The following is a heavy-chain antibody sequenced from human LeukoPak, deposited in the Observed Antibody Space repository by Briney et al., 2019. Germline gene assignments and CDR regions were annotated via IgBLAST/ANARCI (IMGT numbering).Heavy chain of an antibody. V-gene: IGHV4-59*01. CDR2: IYYSGST. CDR1: GGPISSYY. CDR3: ARWGDYTNYYYYYYMDV. Sequence: SETLSLTCTVSGGPISSYYWSWIRQPPGKGLEWIGYIYYSGSTNYNPSLKSRVTISVDTSKNQFSLKLSSVTAADMAVYYCARWGDYTNYYYYYYMDVWGKGTTVTVSS. D-gene: IGHD4-11*01. J-gene: IGHJ6*03.